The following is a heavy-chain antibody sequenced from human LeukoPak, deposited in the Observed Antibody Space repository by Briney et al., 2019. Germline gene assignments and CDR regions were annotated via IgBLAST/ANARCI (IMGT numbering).Heavy chain of an antibody. CDR1: GFTLGSYW. J-gene: IGHJ6*02. Sequence: GGSLRLSCAASGFTLGSYWIHWVRQAPGKGLVWVSRINSDGRRTTYADSVKGRFTISRDNAKNTLYLQMNSLRTEDTAVYYCAKTTGRADYSSDGGYYGLDVWGQGTTVTVSS. D-gene: IGHD4-11*01. CDR2: INSDGRRT. V-gene: IGHV3-74*01. CDR3: AKTTGRADYSSDGGYYGLDV.